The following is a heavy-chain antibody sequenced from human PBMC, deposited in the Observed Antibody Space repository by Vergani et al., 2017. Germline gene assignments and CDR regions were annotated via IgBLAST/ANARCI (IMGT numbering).Heavy chain of an antibody. CDR2: INWNSDSV. CDR3: VKDIAASGNYFYFDL. J-gene: IGHJ2*01. Sequence: EVQLVESGGGLVQPGRSLRLFCAASGVTFDDYAMHWVRQAPGKGLEWVSGINWNSDSVAYADSVKGRFTISRDNAKNSLYLQMNSLRAEDTALYYCVKDIAASGNYFYFDLWGRGTLVTVSS. CDR1: GVTFDDYA. V-gene: IGHV3-9*01. D-gene: IGHD6-13*01.